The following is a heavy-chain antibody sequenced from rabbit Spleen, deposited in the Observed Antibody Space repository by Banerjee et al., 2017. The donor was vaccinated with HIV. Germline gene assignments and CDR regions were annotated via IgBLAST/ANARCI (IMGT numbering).Heavy chain of an antibody. CDR2: IYSGSSGST. V-gene: IGHV1S45*01. Sequence: EQLEESGGGLVKPEGSLTLTCKASGFDFSRNYYMSWVRQAPGKGLEWIACIYSGSSGSTYSANWAKGRFSISKTSSTTVTLQMTSLTAADTATYFCARDLTGVIGWNFGWWGPGTLVTV. CDR3: ARDLTGVIGWNFGW. CDR1: GFDFSRNYY. D-gene: IGHD4-1*01. J-gene: IGHJ6*01.